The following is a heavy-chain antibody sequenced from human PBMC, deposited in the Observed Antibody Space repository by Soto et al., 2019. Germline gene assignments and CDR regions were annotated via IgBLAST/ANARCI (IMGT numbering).Heavy chain of an antibody. CDR2: INPYNHNT. CDR3: ARDGELLGYDY. D-gene: IGHD1-26*01. J-gene: IGHJ4*02. V-gene: IGHV1-18*04. CDR1: GYTFTTFG. Sequence: QVPLVQSGAEVKKPGASVKVSCRASGYTFTTFGITWVRQGPGQGLEWMGWINPYNHNTNYAQRFKDRVTMTTDTSTSTAYMELRSLRSDDTAVYYCARDGELLGYDYWGQGTLVTVSS.